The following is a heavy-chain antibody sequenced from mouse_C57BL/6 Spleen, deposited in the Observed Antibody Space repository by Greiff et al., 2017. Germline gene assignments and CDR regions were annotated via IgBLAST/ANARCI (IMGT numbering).Heavy chain of an antibody. CDR3: RYYYGSSYDYFDC. CDR2: IDPENGDT. V-gene: IGHV14-4*01. Sequence: EVQVVESGAELVRPGASVKLSCTASGFNIKDDYMHWVKQRPEQGLEWIGWIDPENGDTEYASKFQGKATITADTSSNTAYLQLSSLTSEDTAVYYCRYYYGSSYDYFDCWGQGTTLTVSS. J-gene: IGHJ2*01. CDR1: GFNIKDDY. D-gene: IGHD1-1*01.